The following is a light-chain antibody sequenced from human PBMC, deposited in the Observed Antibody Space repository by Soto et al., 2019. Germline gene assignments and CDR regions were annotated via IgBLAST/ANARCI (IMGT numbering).Light chain of an antibody. V-gene: IGLV2-8*01. CDR3: SSCRGSDII. CDR2: EVS. Sequence: QSALTQPPSASGSPGQSVTISCTGTSSDVGSCNSVSWYQQHPGKVPKLLISEVSKRPSGVPDCFSGSKSGNTASLTVSGLQAEDEPDYYCSSCRGSDIIFGGGTKLTVL. J-gene: IGLJ2*01. CDR1: SSDVGSCNS.